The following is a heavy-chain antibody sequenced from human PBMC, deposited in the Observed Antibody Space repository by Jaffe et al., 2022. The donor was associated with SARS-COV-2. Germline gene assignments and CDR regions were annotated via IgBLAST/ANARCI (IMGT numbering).Heavy chain of an antibody. V-gene: IGHV4-39*01. Sequence: QLQLQESGPGLVKPSETLSLTCTVSGGSISSSSYYWGWIRQPPGKGLEWIGSIYYSGSTYYNPSLKSRVTISVDTSKNQFSLKLSSVTAADTAVYYCARRDVEMATPFDYWGQGTLVTVSS. D-gene: IGHD5-12*01. CDR2: IYYSGST. CDR3: ARRDVEMATPFDY. CDR1: GGSISSSSYY. J-gene: IGHJ4*02.